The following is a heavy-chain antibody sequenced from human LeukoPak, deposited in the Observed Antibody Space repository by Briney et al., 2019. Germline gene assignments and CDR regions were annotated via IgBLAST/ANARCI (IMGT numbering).Heavy chain of an antibody. CDR2: IYYSGST. Sequence: SETLSLTCTVSGGSISSSSYYWGWIRQPPGKGLEWIGSIYYSGSTYYNPSLKSRVTISVDTSKNQFSLKLSSVTAADTAVYYCARQGLLWFGEARFDPRGQGTLVTVSS. V-gene: IGHV4-39*01. CDR3: ARQGLLWFGEARFDP. J-gene: IGHJ5*02. D-gene: IGHD3-10*01. CDR1: GGSISSSSYY.